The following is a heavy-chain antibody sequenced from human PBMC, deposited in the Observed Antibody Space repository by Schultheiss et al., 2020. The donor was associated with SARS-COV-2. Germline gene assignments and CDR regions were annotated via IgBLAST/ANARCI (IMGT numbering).Heavy chain of an antibody. CDR1: GGSFSGYY. CDR3: ATSPRYSNGWYGYHFDC. J-gene: IGHJ4*02. V-gene: IGHV4-34*01. CDR2: INHSGST. D-gene: IGHD6-19*01. Sequence: SETLSLTCAVYGGSFSGYYWSWIRQPPGKGLEWIGEINHSGSTNYNPSLKSRVTISVDTSNNQFSLKVRSVTAADTAVYYCATSPRYSNGWYGYHFDCWGQGTLVTGSS.